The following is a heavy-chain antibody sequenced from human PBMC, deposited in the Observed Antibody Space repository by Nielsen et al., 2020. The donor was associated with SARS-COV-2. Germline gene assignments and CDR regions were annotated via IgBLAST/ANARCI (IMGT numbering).Heavy chain of an antibody. CDR1: GYTFTGYY. D-gene: IGHD3-3*01. CDR2: VNPISGDT. CDR3: ARDEIFGVVRSPLIAFDY. Sequence: ASVKVSCKASGYTFTGYYMHWVRQASGQGLEWLGRVNPISGDTNYAQNFQGRVTMTRDTSISTAYMELSSLRSEDTAVYYCARDEIFGVVRSPLIAFDYWGQGTLVTVSS. V-gene: IGHV1-2*06. J-gene: IGHJ4*02.